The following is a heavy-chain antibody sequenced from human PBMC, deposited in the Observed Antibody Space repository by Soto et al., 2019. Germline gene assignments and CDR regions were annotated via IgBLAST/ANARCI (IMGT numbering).Heavy chain of an antibody. CDR3: AAGETRWLPSPFDY. CDR1: GHTLTELS. Sequence: QVQLLQSGAEVKKPGASVKVSCKVSGHTLTELSMHWVRQAPGRGLEWMGGFDPEDGEIIFAQKFQGRVTMTEDTSTDSTYMELTRLRSEDTAVYYCAAGETRWLPSPFDYWGQGTLVTISS. D-gene: IGHD6-19*01. CDR2: FDPEDGEI. V-gene: IGHV1-24*01. J-gene: IGHJ4*02.